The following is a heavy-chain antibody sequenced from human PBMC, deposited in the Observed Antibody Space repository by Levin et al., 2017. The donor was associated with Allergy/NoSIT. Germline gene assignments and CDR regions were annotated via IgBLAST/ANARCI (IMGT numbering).Heavy chain of an antibody. CDR3: ARGRMRRASDY. V-gene: IGHV4-34*01. CDR2: INHSGST. CDR1: GGSFGGNY. Sequence: SETLSLTCAVYGGSFGGNYWNWNRQPPGKGLEWIGEINHSGSTNYNPSLKSRVTISLDTSKTQFSLNLSSVTAADAAVYYCARGRMRRASDYWGQGTLVTVSS. D-gene: IGHD2-15*01. J-gene: IGHJ4*02.